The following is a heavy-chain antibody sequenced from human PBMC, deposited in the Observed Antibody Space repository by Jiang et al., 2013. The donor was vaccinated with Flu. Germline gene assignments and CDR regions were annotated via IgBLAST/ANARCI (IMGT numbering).Heavy chain of an antibody. V-gene: IGHV2-70*11. CDR2: IDWDDDK. CDR3: ARMGYGSGSYSFDY. CDR1: GFSLSTSGMC. Sequence: KPTQTLTLTCTFSGFSLSTSGMCVSWIRQPPGKALEWLARIDWDDDKYYSTSLKTRLTISKDTSKNQVVLTMTNMDPVDTATYYCARMGYGSGSYSFDYWGQGTLVTVSS. J-gene: IGHJ4*02. D-gene: IGHD3-10*01.